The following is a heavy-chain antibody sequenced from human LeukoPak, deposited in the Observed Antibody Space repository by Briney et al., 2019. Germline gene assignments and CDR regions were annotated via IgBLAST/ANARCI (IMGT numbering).Heavy chain of an antibody. J-gene: IGHJ4*02. CDR2: VSGSGGST. Sequence: GGSLRLPCAVSGFTFRSYAMNWVRQAPGKGLEWVSSVSGSGGSTYYADSVKGRFTISRDNPKNTLYLHIHSLRVEDTAVYYCAKSNDFWSGYHDYWGQGTLVTVSS. CDR1: GFTFRSYA. CDR3: AKSNDFWSGYHDY. D-gene: IGHD3-3*01. V-gene: IGHV3-23*01.